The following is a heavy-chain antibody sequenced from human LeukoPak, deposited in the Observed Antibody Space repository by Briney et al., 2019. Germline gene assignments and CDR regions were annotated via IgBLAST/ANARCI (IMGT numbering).Heavy chain of an antibody. CDR2: INHSGST. CDR1: GGSSSGYY. J-gene: IGHJ4*02. CDR3: AREGTRYSYGYAGYFDY. Sequence: PSETLSLTCAVYGGSSSGYYWSWIRQPPGKGLEWIGEINHSGSTNYNPSLKSRVTISVDTSKNQFSLKLSSVTAADTAVYYCAREGTRYSYGYAGYFDYWGQGTLVTVSS. V-gene: IGHV4-34*01. D-gene: IGHD5-18*01.